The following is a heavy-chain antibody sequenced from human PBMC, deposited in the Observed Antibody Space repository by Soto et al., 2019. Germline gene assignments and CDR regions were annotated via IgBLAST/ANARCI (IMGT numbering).Heavy chain of an antibody. Sequence: ASVKVSCKASGYTFTSYDINWVRQATGQGPEWMGWMNPNSGNTGYAQKFQGRVTMTRNTSISTAYKELSSLRSEDTAVYYCGRGRGSAMVRGVIDYFDYWGQGTLVTVSS. CDR2: MNPNSGNT. V-gene: IGHV1-8*01. CDR1: GYTFTSYD. J-gene: IGHJ4*02. CDR3: GRGRGSAMVRGVIDYFDY. D-gene: IGHD3-10*01.